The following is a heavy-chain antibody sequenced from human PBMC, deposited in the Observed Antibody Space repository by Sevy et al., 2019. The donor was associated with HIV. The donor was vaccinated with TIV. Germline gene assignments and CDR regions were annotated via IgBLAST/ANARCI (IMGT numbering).Heavy chain of an antibody. V-gene: IGHV3-11*01. D-gene: IGHD6-19*01. CDR1: GFTFSDYY. CDR2: ISNSGNTI. J-gene: IGHJ4*02. CDR3: AREMYSSRGDLDY. Sequence: GGSLRLSCAASGFTFSDYYMSWIRQAPGKGLEWVSYISNSGNTIKYADSVKGRFTISRDNAKNSLYLQMNSLRAEDTAVYYYAREMYSSRGDLDYWGQGTLVTVSS.